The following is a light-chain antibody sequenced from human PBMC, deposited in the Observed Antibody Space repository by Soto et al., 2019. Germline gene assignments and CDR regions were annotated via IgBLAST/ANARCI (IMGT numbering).Light chain of an antibody. CDR2: AAS. CDR3: QQSNSIPHT. J-gene: IGKJ2*01. CDR1: QSNRSY. V-gene: IGKV1-39*01. Sequence: DIPVTQSPSSLSASVGGRVTITCRASQSNRSYLNWDQQKPGKAPKLLIYAASSLQSGFPSRFTGSGSGTDFTLTISSLQPEDFATYYCQQSNSIPHTFGQGTKLEIK.